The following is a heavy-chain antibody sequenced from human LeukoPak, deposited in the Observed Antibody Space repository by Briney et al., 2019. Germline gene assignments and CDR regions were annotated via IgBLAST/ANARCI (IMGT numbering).Heavy chain of an antibody. CDR1: GFTFSNSA. V-gene: IGHV3-23*01. CDR3: SKGIYSSGWSYFDY. CDR2: LSGSGITT. J-gene: IGHJ4*01. Sequence: GGSLRLSCAASGFTFSNSAMSWVRQAPGKGLEGVSTLSGSGITTYYADSVKGRFTISRDNSKNTLYLQMNSLRAEDTAVYYCSKGIYSSGWSYFDYWGHGTLVTVSS. D-gene: IGHD6-19*01.